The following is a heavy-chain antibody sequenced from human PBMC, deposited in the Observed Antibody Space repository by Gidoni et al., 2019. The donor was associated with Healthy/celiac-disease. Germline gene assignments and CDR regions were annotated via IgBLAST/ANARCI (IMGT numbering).Heavy chain of an antibody. Sequence: EVQLVQSGAEVKKPGESLRISCKGSGYSFTSYWLSSVRQMPGKGLEWMGRIDPSDSYTNYSPSFQGHVTISADKSISTAYLQWSSLKASDTAMYYCAHSLGITMVRGVIISAAAFDIWGQGTMVTVSS. CDR1: GYSFTSYW. J-gene: IGHJ3*02. V-gene: IGHV5-10-1*03. CDR2: IDPSDSYT. CDR3: AHSLGITMVRGVIISAAAFDI. D-gene: IGHD3-10*01.